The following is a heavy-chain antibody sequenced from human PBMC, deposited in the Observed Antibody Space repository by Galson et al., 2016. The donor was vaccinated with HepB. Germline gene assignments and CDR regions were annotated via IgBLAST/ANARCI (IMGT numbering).Heavy chain of an antibody. Sequence: SLRLSCAASGFTFSSYTMNGARKAPGKGLERVSYIGSNGATINYADSVKGRFTLTRDNTKNSLYLKMNSLRDEDTALSFCARVLFGSGSYWCLDVWGQGTMFPV. CDR3: ARVLFGSGSYWCLDV. D-gene: IGHD3-10*01. J-gene: IGHJ3*01. CDR2: IGSNGATI. CDR1: GFTFSSYT. V-gene: IGHV3-48*02.